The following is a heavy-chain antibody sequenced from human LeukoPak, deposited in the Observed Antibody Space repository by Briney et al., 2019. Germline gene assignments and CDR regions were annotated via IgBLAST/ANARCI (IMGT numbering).Heavy chain of an antibody. J-gene: IGHJ6*02. V-gene: IGHV4-4*02. Sequence: SETLSLTCAVSGGSISSSNWWSWVRQPPGKGLEWIGEIYHSGSTNYNPSLKSRVTISVDKSKNQFSLKLSSVTAADTAVYYCARDRRSRSSGWYAGADYNYYYGMDVWGQGTTVTVSS. CDR3: ARDRRSRSSGWYAGADYNYYYGMDV. CDR2: IYHSGST. CDR1: GGSISSSNW. D-gene: IGHD6-19*01.